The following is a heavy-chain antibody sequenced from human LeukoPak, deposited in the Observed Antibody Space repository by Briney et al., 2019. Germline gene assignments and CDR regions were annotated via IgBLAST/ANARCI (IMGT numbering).Heavy chain of an antibody. Sequence: SETVSRTCTVSGCSISSYYWSWLRQPAGKGLEWMGRIYTSGSTNYNPSLKSRVTMSVDTSKNQFSLKLNSVTAADTAVYYCGLHDVWSGYMTNNWSDPCGQGTLVTVSS. CDR1: GCSISSYY. CDR3: GLHDVWSGYMTNNWSDP. D-gene: IGHD3-3*01. V-gene: IGHV4-4*07. CDR2: IYTSGST. J-gene: IGHJ5*02.